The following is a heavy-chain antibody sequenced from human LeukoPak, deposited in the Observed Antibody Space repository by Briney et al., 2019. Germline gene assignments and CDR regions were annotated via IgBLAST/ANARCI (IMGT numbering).Heavy chain of an antibody. CDR3: ARDRITIFGVVIIDHYGMDV. V-gene: IGHV4-61*02. CDR1: GVSISSGSYY. CDR2: IYTSGST. Sequence: SQTLSLTCTVSGVSISSGSYYWRWIRQPAGKGLEWIGRIYTSGSTNYNPSLKSRVTISVDTSKNQFSLKLSSVTAADTAVYYCARDRITIFGVVIIDHYGMDVWGQGTTVTVSS. D-gene: IGHD3-3*01. J-gene: IGHJ6*02.